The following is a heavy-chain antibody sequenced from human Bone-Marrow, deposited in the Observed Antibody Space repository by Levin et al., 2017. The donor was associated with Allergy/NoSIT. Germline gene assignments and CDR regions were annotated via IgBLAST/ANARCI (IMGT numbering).Heavy chain of an antibody. CDR3: ARDGGVQVGGDY. J-gene: IGHJ4*02. V-gene: IGHV3-66*01. CDR2: IYSEGTT. CDR1: GFTVSSNY. Sequence: GESLKISCVASGFTVSSNYMRWVRQAPGKGLEWVSLIYSEGTTDYADSVKGRFTFSRDKSKNTLYLQMNSLRVEDTAVYYCARDGGVQVGGDYVGQGTLVTVSS. D-gene: IGHD2-8*02.